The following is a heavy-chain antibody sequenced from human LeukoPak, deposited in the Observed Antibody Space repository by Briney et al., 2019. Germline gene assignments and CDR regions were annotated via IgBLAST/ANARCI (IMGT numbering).Heavy chain of an antibody. Sequence: PSETLSLTCTVSGGSVSSSSYYWGWIRQPPGKGLEWIGSISYSGTNYNNPSPKSRVSILIDTSKNQFSVKLTSVTAADTAMYYCASLGTLRSWGQGTLVTVSS. J-gene: IGHJ5*02. CDR1: GGSVSSSSYY. V-gene: IGHV4-39*01. CDR2: ISYSGTN. D-gene: IGHD7-27*01. CDR3: ASLGTLRS.